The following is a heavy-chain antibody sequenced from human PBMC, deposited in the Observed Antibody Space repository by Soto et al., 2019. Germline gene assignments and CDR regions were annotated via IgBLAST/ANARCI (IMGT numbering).Heavy chain of an antibody. CDR3: AKSLGYCGGGSCYTYYYYMDV. Sequence: GGSLRLSCAASGYTFSDYYMSWIRQAPGKGLEWISYISGGGVSTYYADYVKGRFTISRDNSKNTLFLQMNSLRAEDTALYYCAKSLGYCGGGSCYTYYYYMDVWGKGTTVTVS. CDR1: GYTFSDYY. CDR2: ISGGGVST. V-gene: IGHV3-23*01. J-gene: IGHJ6*03. D-gene: IGHD2-15*01.